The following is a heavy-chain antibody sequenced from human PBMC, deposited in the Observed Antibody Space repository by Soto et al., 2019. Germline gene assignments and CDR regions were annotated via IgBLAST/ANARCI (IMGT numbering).Heavy chain of an antibody. D-gene: IGHD2-2*01. CDR1: CGSIISGGYY. V-gene: IGHV4-31*03. CDR2: IYYSGST. CDR3: ARACSSNSCYDVFDY. J-gene: IGHJ4*02. Sequence: SETLSLTCTFSCGSIISGGYYWSWIRQHPGKGLEWIGYIYYSGSTNYNPSLKSRVTMSVDTSKNQFSLKLSSVTAADTAVYYCARACSSNSCYDVFDYWGQGTLVTVSS.